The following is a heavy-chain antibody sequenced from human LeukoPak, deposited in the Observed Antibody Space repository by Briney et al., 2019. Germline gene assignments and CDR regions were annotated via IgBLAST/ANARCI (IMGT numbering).Heavy chain of an antibody. J-gene: IGHJ4*02. CDR1: GNSVSSNLVT. D-gene: IGHD3-10*01. Sequence: SQTISLTCPKSGNSVSSNLVTLYWIRQSPSKSLEWLGRTYYRSKWSIDYGDSVKSRISIIPDTSKNQFSLQLRSVTPEDTAVYFCARVRSGIFEYWGQGRLVTVSS. CDR2: TYYRSKWSI. CDR3: ARVRSGIFEY. V-gene: IGHV6-1*01.